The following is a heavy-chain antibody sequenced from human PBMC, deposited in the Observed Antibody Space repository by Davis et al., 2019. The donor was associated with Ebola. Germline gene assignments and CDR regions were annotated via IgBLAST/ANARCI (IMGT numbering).Heavy chain of an antibody. J-gene: IGHJ4*02. CDR1: GFTFSSYA. Sequence: PGGSLRLSCAASGFTFSSYAMSWVRQAPGKGLEWVSAISGSGGSTYYADSVKGRFTISRDNSKNTLYLQMNSLRDEDTAVYYCARGKLPRAHFDYWGQGTLVTVSS. V-gene: IGHV3-23*01. D-gene: IGHD2-15*01. CDR2: ISGSGGST. CDR3: ARGKLPRAHFDY.